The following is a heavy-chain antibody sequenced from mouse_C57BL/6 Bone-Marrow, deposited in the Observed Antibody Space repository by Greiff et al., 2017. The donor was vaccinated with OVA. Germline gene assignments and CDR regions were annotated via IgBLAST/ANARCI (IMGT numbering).Heavy chain of an antibody. CDR2: IDPADGNT. Sequence: EVQLQQSVAELVRPGASVKLSCTASGFNIKNTYMHWVKQRPEQGLEWIGRIDPADGNTKYAPKFQGKATITADTSSNTAYLQLSSLTSEDTAIYYCAREVVYDYDTEGYFDDWGKGTTLTVSS. D-gene: IGHD2-4*01. CDR3: AREVVYDYDTEGYFDD. J-gene: IGHJ2*01. V-gene: IGHV14-3*01. CDR1: GFNIKNTY.